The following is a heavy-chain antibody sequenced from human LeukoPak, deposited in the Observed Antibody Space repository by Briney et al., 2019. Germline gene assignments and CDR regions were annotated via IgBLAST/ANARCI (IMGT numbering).Heavy chain of an antibody. CDR1: GYTSIDYY. Sequence: GASVKVSCKASGYTSIDYYMHWVRQAPGQGLEWIGWINPNGGATDYAQNFQGRVTLTRDTSISTAYMKLSSLRSDDTAVYYCARSGYNSGWAFDFWGQGTLVTVSS. D-gene: IGHD6-19*01. CDR2: INPNGGAT. J-gene: IGHJ4*02. CDR3: ARSGYNSGWAFDF. V-gene: IGHV1-2*02.